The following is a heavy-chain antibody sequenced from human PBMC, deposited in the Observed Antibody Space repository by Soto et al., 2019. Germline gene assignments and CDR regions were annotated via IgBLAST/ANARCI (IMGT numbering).Heavy chain of an antibody. J-gene: IGHJ3*02. V-gene: IGHV3-21*01. CDR3: ARDCSSSSCFRAGAFDI. CDR1: GFTFSSYS. CDR2: ISSSGSYI. D-gene: IGHD2-2*01. Sequence: EVQLVESGGGLVKPGGSLRLSCAASGFTFSSYSMNWVRQAPGKGLERVSSISSSGSYIYYVDSVKGRFTISRDNARNSLYLQMNGLRAEDTAVYYCARDCSSSSCFRAGAFDIWGQGTLVTVSS.